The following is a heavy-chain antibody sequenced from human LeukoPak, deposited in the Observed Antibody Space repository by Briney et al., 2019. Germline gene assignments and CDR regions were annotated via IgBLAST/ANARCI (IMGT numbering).Heavy chain of an antibody. Sequence: GASVKVSCKVSGYTLTELSMHWVRQAPGKGLEWMGGFDPEDGETIYAQKFQGRVTMTRNTSISTAYMELSSLRSEDTAVYYCARAGVIPPPSKLDTRKKNAAYYYYGMDVWGQGTTVTVSS. CDR3: ARAGVIPPPSKLDTRKKNAAYYYYGMDV. V-gene: IGHV1-24*01. D-gene: IGHD3-10*01. CDR1: GYTLTELS. J-gene: IGHJ6*02. CDR2: FDPEDGET.